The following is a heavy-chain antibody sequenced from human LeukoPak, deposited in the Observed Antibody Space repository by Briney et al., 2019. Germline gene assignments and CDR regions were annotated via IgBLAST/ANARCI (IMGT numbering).Heavy chain of an antibody. CDR1: GGSISSGSYY. CDR2: IYTSGST. J-gene: IGHJ4*02. V-gene: IGHV4-61*02. Sequence: ASETLSLTCTVSGGSISSGSYYWSWIRQPAGKGLEWIVRIYTSGSTNYNPSLKSRVTISVDTSKNQFSLKLSSVTAADTAVYYCARVGAAAGTGGSLFDYWGQGTLVTVSS. CDR3: ARVGAAAGTGGSLFDY. D-gene: IGHD6-13*01.